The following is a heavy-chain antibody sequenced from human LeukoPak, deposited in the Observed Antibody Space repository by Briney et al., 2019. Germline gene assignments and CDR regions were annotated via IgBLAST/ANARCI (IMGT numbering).Heavy chain of an antibody. J-gene: IGHJ6*02. V-gene: IGHV3-9*01. Sequence: SGGSLRLSCAASGFTFDDYTMHWVRQAPGKGLEWVSGISWNSGSIGYADSVKGRFTISRDNAKNSLYLQMNSLRAEDTALYYCAKDVRWDQVVIGPYYYYGMDVWGQGTTVTVSS. D-gene: IGHD3-22*01. CDR3: AKDVRWDQVVIGPYYYYGMDV. CDR2: ISWNSGSI. CDR1: GFTFDDYT.